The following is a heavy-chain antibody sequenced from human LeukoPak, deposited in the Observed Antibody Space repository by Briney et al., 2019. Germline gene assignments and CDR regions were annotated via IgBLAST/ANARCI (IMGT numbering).Heavy chain of an antibody. J-gene: IGHJ3*02. V-gene: IGHV4-39*01. Sequence: PSETLSLTCTVSGDSISSSSYYWCWIRQPPGKGLEWIGSIYHSGSTYYNPSLKSRVTISVDTSKNQFSLKLSSLTAADTAVYYCARRGQTYYDFWSGYPSRKNAFDIWGQGTMVTVSS. CDR3: ARRGQTYYDFWSGYPSRKNAFDI. D-gene: IGHD3-3*01. CDR2: IYHSGST. CDR1: GDSISSSSYY.